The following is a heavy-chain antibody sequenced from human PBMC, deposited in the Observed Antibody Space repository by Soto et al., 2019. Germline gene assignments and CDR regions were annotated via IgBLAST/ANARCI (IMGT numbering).Heavy chain of an antibody. CDR1: GGSIRSDGSY. CDR3: ARRAGNRRGYPIDS. Sequence: QVQLQEPGPGLVKPSQTLSLTCAVSGGSIRSDGSYWTWIRQLPGGGLEWIGYIYYSGSTSYNPSHETRASISVDSSENQFSLRLTSVTAADMAVYYCARRAGNRRGYPIDSWGQGTLVTVSS. J-gene: IGHJ4*02. CDR2: IYYSGST. D-gene: IGHD5-18*01. V-gene: IGHV4-31*11.